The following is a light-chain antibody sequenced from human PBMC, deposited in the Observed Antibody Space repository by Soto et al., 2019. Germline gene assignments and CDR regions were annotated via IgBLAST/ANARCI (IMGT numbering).Light chain of an antibody. V-gene: IGLV2-14*03. Sequence: QSALTQPASVSGSPGQSITISCTGTGSDVGGYDYVSWYQHHPGKAPKLMIFDVSSRPSGISIRFSGSKSGNTASLTISGLQAEDAADFYCSSYTSSSTLIFGGGTKLTVL. CDR2: DVS. CDR1: GSDVGGYDY. CDR3: SSYTSSSTLI. J-gene: IGLJ2*01.